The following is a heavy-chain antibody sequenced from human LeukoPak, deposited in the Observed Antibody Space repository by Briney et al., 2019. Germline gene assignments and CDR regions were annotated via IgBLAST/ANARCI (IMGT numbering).Heavy chain of an antibody. D-gene: IGHD6-6*01. CDR1: GFTFSSYG. J-gene: IGHJ4*02. V-gene: IGHV3-30*02. CDR2: IRYDGSNK. CDR3: ARNYRSSSSHFDY. Sequence: GGSLRLSCAASGFTFSSYGMHWVRQAPGKGLEWVAFIRYDGSNKYYADSVKGRFTISRDNAKNSLYLQMNNLTAVDTAVYYCARNYRSSSSHFDYWGQGSLVTVSS.